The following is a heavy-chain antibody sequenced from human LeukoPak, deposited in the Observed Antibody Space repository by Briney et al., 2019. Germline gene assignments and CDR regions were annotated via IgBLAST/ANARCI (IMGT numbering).Heavy chain of an antibody. D-gene: IGHD6-6*01. V-gene: IGHV3-30*02. CDR3: AKIPSSSTYFDY. CDR2: ISYDGSDK. CDR1: RLTFSSYG. J-gene: IGHJ4*02. Sequence: TGGSLRLSCAASRLTFSSYGMHWVRQAPGKGLEWVAFISYDGSDKYYADSVKGRFTISRDNSRNTLYLQMNSLRIEDTAVYYCAKIPSSSTYFDYWGQGTLVTVSS.